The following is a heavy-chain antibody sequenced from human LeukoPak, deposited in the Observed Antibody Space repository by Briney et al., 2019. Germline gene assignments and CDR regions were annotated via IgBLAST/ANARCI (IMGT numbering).Heavy chain of an antibody. D-gene: IGHD1-26*01. V-gene: IGHV3-53*01. CDR1: GFTVSSNY. Sequence: HSGGSLRLSCAASGFTVSSNYMSWVRQAPGKGLEWVSVIYSGGSTYYADSVKGRFTISRDNSKNTLYLQMNSLRAEDTAVYYCAKLGATTAFDIWGQGTMVTVSS. CDR2: IYSGGST. J-gene: IGHJ3*02. CDR3: AKLGATTAFDI.